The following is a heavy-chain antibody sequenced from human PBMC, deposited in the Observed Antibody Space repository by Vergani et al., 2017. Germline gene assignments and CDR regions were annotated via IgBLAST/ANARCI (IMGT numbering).Heavy chain of an antibody. J-gene: IGHJ6*02. CDR1: GFTFSSYS. Sequence: EVQLVESGGGLVKPGGSLRLSCAASGFTFSSYSMNWVRQAPGKGLEWVSSISSSSSYIYYADSVKGRFTISRDNAKNSLYLQMNSLRAEDTAVYYCARDLEVGNYYYYYGMDVWGQGTTVTVSS. V-gene: IGHV3-21*01. CDR2: ISSSSSYI. D-gene: IGHD1-1*01. CDR3: ARDLEVGNYYYYYGMDV.